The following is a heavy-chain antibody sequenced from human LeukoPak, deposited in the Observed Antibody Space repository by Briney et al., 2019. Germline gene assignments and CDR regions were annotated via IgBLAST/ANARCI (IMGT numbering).Heavy chain of an antibody. CDR3: EREGGSVTKDFDY. V-gene: IGHV4-38-2*02. CDR2: FFHSGST. D-gene: IGHD4-11*01. CDR1: GYSISSGYY. Sequence: SETLSLTCAVSGYSISSGYYWGWIRPPPGKGLEWIGSFFHSGSTYYNPSLKSRVTISVDTSKNQFSLKLRSVTAADSAVYYCEREGGSVTKDFDYWGQGTLVTVSS. J-gene: IGHJ4*02.